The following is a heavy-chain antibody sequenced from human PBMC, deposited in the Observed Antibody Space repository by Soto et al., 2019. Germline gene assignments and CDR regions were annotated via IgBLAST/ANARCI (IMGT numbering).Heavy chain of an antibody. CDR3: AKEGYYDSSGYYSYYYYGMDV. D-gene: IGHD3-22*01. CDR2: ISYDGSNK. V-gene: IGHV3-30*18. J-gene: IGHJ6*02. CDR1: GFTFSSYG. Sequence: QVQLVESGGGVVQPGRSLRLSCAASGFTFSSYGMHWVRQAPGKGLEWVAVISYDGSNKYYADSVKGRFTISRDNSKNTLYLQMSSLRAEDTAVYYCAKEGYYDSSGYYSYYYYGMDVWGQGTTVTVSS.